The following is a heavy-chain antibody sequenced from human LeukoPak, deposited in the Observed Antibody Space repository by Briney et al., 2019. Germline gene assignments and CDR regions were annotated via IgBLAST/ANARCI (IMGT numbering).Heavy chain of an antibody. CDR1: GYTFTSYG. D-gene: IGHD4-11*01. CDR2: ISAYNGNT. J-gene: IGHJ6*02. V-gene: IGHV1-18*01. Sequence: ASVRVSCKASGYTFTSYGISWVRQAPGQGLEWMGWISAYNGNTNYAQKLQGRVTMTTDTSTSTAYMELRSLRSDDTAVYYCARDRDYIRYYDMDVWGQGTTVTVSS. CDR3: ARDRDYIRYYDMDV.